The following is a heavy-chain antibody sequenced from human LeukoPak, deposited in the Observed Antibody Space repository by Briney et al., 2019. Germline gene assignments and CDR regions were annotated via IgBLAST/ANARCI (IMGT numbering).Heavy chain of an antibody. V-gene: IGHV3-23*01. Sequence: GGSLRLSCAASGFTVSSNYMSWVRQAPGKGLEWVSVISGSGGSTYYADSVKGRFTISRDNSKNTLYLQMNSLRAEDTAVYYCAKDFRFTIFGVVTESWFDPWGQGTLVTVSS. D-gene: IGHD3-3*01. CDR3: AKDFRFTIFGVVTESWFDP. CDR1: GFTVSSNY. J-gene: IGHJ5*02. CDR2: ISGSGGST.